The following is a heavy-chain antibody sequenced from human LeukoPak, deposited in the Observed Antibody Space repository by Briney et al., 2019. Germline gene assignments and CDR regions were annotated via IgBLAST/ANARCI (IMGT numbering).Heavy chain of an antibody. J-gene: IGHJ4*02. CDR2: ISYDGSNK. D-gene: IGHD2-15*01. V-gene: IGHV3-30*18. Sequence: GGSLRLSCAASGFTFSNYGMHWVRQAPGKGLEWVAVISYDGSNKYYADSVKGRFTISRDNSKNTLYLQMNTLRAEDTALYYCAKELHVTRDIVVVVAATPLDYWGQGTLVTVSS. CDR3: AKELHVTRDIVVVVAATPLDY. CDR1: GFTFSNYG.